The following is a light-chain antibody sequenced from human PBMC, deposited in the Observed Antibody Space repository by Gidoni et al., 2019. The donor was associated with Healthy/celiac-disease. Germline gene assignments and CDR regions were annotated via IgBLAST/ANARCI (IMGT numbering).Light chain of an antibody. J-gene: IGKJ3*01. CDR1: QSVSSIY. CDR3: QQYGSSPG. V-gene: IGKV3-20*01. Sequence: EIVLTQSPGTLSLSPGERATLSCRASQSVSSIYLAWYQQKPGQAPRLLIYGASSRATGIPDRFSGSGSGTDFTLTISRLEPEDFAVYYCQQYGSSPGFGSGTKVDIK. CDR2: GAS.